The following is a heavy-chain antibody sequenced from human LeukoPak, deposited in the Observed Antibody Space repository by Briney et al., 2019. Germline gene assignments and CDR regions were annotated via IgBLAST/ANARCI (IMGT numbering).Heavy chain of an antibody. CDR2: IDTAGDT. CDR1: GFTFSNYD. CDR3: TRDGTVVRGLPRRARTFYGMDV. Sequence: PGGSLRLSCAASGFTFSNYDVHWVRQATGKGLEWVSGIDTAGDTYYPGSVKGRFTISRENAKNSLYLQVNSLRAEDTAVYYCTRDGTVVRGLPRRARTFYGMDVWGQGTTVTVSS. V-gene: IGHV3-13*01. J-gene: IGHJ6*02. D-gene: IGHD3-10*01.